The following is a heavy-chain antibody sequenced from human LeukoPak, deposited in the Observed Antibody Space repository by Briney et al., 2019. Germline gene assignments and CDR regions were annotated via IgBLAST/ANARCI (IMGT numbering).Heavy chain of an antibody. CDR1: GFTFSSYW. Sequence: GGSLRLSCAASGFTFSSYWMSWVRQAPGKGLEWVANIKQDGSEKYYVDSVRGRFAISRDNAKNSLYLQMNSLRAEDTAVYYCARDWGTSIAARPVDYWGQGTLVTVSS. CDR2: IKQDGSEK. J-gene: IGHJ4*02. D-gene: IGHD6-6*01. CDR3: ARDWGTSIAARPVDY. V-gene: IGHV3-7*01.